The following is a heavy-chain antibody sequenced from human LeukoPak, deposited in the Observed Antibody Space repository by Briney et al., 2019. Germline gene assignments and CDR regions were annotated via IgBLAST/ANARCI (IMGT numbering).Heavy chain of an antibody. Sequence: GRSLRLVCSTSGLYFGDYATSWVRQARGRGLGWVGFIRRRTYGGTQDSGASEKGRFTTSVDDSKSSAYLRVNSLETEDTAVYYCTRDLHGDDAIDVWGHRTMVSASS. CDR2: IRRRTYGGTQ. V-gene: IGHV3-49*04. CDR3: TRDLHGDDAIDV. J-gene: IGHJ3*01. D-gene: IGHD4-17*01. CDR1: GLYFGDYA.